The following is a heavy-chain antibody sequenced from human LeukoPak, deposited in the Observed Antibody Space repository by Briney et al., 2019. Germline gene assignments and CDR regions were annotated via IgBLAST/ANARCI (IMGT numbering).Heavy chain of an antibody. CDR1: GFTFSSSA. CDR2: ISNNGGYA. D-gene: IGHD6-19*01. V-gene: IGHV3-23*01. CDR3: AKCSTSAYTTGWCNWIDP. Sequence: GGSLRLSSAASGFTFSSSAMSWVRQAPGKGLEWVSAISNNGGYAYYADSVQGRFTISRDNSKSTLCLQMNSLRAEDTAVYYCAKCSTSAYTTGWCNWIDPWGQGTLVTVSS. J-gene: IGHJ5*02.